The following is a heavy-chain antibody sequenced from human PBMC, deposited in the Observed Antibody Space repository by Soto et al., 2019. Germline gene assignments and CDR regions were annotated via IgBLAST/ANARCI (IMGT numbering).Heavy chain of an antibody. CDR3: ARSIAAQRYYGMDV. J-gene: IGHJ6*02. D-gene: IGHD6-6*01. V-gene: IGHV3-48*02. Sequence: HPGGSLRLSCAASRFTLSSYSMNWVRQAPGKGLEWVSYITSSSSHIYYADSVKGRFTISRDNAKNSLYLQMNSLRDEDTAVYYCARSIAAQRYYGMDVWGQGTTVTVSS. CDR1: RFTLSSYS. CDR2: ITSSSSHI.